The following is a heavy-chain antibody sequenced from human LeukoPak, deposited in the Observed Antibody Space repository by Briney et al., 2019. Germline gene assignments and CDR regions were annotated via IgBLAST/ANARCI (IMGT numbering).Heavy chain of an antibody. J-gene: IGHJ3*02. Sequence: GSLRLSCAASGFTFSDYWMSWVRQAPGKGLEWVANIKEDGSEKYFVDSVKGRFTISRDNAKNSLYLQMNSLRAEDTAVYYCARTDAFDIWGQGTMVTVSS. CDR1: GFTFSDYW. CDR3: ARTDAFDI. CDR2: IKEDGSEK. V-gene: IGHV3-7*01.